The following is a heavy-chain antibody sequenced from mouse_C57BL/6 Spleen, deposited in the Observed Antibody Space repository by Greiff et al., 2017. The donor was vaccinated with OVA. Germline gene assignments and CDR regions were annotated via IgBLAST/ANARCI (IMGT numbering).Heavy chain of an antibody. Sequence: EVQLVESGGDLVKPGGSLKLSCAASGFTFSSYCMSWVRQTPDKRLEWVATISSGGSDTYYPASVQGRYTIARDNAKNTLYLQKSSLKSEDTAMYYCSREGYYGNYVAYWGQGTLVTVSA. CDR1: GFTFSSYC. J-gene: IGHJ3*01. CDR2: ISSGGSDT. D-gene: IGHD2-1*01. CDR3: SREGYYGNYVAY. V-gene: IGHV5-6*01.